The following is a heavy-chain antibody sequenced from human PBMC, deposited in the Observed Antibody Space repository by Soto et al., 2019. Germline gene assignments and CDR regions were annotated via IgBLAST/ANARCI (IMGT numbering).Heavy chain of an antibody. CDR3: ARDQTGAVPGIFAFDI. Sequence: QVQLVQSGAEVKKPGSSVKVSCKASGGTFSSYTISWVRQAPGQGLEWMGRIIPILGIANYAQKFQGRGTITADKSTRTSYMEMSSLRSEDTAAYYCARDQTGAVPGIFAFDIWGQGTMVTVSS. D-gene: IGHD6-13*01. J-gene: IGHJ3*02. V-gene: IGHV1-69*08. CDR1: GGTFSSYT. CDR2: IIPILGIA.